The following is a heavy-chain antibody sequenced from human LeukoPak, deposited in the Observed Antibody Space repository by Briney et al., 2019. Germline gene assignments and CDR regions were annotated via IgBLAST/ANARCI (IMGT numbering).Heavy chain of an antibody. CDR1: GFIFRSYD. D-gene: IGHD3-22*01. J-gene: IGHJ5*02. CDR2: ISGSDGNT. CDR3: AKTYDSSGYYWFDP. V-gene: IGHV3-23*01. Sequence: GGSLRLSCAASGFIFRSYDMSWVRQAPGKGLEWVSAISGSDGNTYYADPVKDRFTISRDNSKNTLFLQMNSLRAEDTAVYYCAKTYDSSGYYWFDPWGQGTLVTVSS.